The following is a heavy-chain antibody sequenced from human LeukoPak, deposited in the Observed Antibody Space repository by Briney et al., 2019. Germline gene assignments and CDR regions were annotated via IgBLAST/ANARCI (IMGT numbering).Heavy chain of an antibody. Sequence: GGTLRLSCAASGFTFSNYGMHWVRQAPGRGLEWVAVIWYDGSTKYYADSVKGRFTISRDNSKNMLYLQMNSLRAEDTAVYYCAANFDFWGQGTLVTVSS. J-gene: IGHJ4*02. V-gene: IGHV3-33*01. CDR1: GFTFSNYG. CDR2: IWYDGSTK. CDR3: AANFDF.